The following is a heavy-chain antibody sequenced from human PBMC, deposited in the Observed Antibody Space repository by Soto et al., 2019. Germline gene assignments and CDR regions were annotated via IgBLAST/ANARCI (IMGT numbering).Heavy chain of an antibody. D-gene: IGHD3-10*01. J-gene: IGHJ5*02. Sequence: PSETLSLTCIVSGGSISTYYWSWIRQPPGKGLEWIGFTYNSGSTKYNPSLTGRVTISVDTSKNQFSLKLSSVTAADTAVYYCARDGSGTYFNWFDPWGQGTLVTVSS. CDR1: GGSISTYY. CDR3: ARDGSGTYFNWFDP. CDR2: TYNSGST. V-gene: IGHV4-59*01.